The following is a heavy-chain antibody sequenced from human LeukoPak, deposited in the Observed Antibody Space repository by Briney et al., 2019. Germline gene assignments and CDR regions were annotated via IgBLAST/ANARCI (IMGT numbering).Heavy chain of an antibody. D-gene: IGHD5-18*01. CDR2: IYYSGTT. CDR1: GGSISSSPYY. V-gene: IGHV4-39*07. CDR3: AKGAGGFSYYNWFGP. J-gene: IGHJ5*02. Sequence: SETLSLTCAVSGGSISSSPYYWGWIRQPPGKGLEWIGSIYYSGTTHYNPSLESRVTISVDTSKNQFSLKLASVTAADTAIYYCAKGAGGFSYYNWFGPWGQGTLVTVSS.